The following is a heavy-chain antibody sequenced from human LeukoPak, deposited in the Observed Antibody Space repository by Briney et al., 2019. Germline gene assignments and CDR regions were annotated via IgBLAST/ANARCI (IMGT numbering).Heavy chain of an antibody. CDR3: VSLAPAATSHAY. D-gene: IGHD2-2*01. Sequence: SVKVSCKASGGTFRNSAINWVRQTPGQGLERMGGIIPIFGTPLYAQQCQGRVTITANESTSTSYMELNSLRSEDSAVFDCVSLAPAATSHAYWGEGSLVTVSS. CDR2: IIPIFGTP. V-gene: IGHV1-69*13. CDR1: GGTFRNSA. J-gene: IGHJ1*01.